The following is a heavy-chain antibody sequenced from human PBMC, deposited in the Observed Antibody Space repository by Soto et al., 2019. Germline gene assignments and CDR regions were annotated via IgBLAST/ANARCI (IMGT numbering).Heavy chain of an antibody. CDR2: ISGGGTGT. D-gene: IGHD3-22*01. V-gene: IGHV3-23*01. J-gene: IGHJ4*02. CDR1: GFSFNNYA. CDR3: AKGHYYDNVGNWVANQAFDS. Sequence: GSLRLSCAVTGFSFNNYAMNWVRQAPGKVLEWVSSISGGGTGTYSADAVKGRFTISSDKSRNTVYLQMSSLRADDTAVYYCAKGHYYDNVGNWVANQAFDSWGQGSLVTVSS.